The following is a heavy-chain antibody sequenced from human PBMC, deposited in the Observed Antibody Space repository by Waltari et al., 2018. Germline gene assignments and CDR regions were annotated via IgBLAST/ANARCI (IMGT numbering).Heavy chain of an antibody. D-gene: IGHD3-22*01. V-gene: IGHV4-61*02. CDR1: GGSISSGSYY. Sequence: QVQLQESGPGLVKPSQTLSLTCTVSGGSISSGSYYWSWIRPPAGKGLEWIGRIYTSGSTNYNPSLKRRVTISVDTSKNQFSLKLSSVTAADTAVYYCARVYYDSSGYPDYYYYYMDVWGKGTTVTVSS. J-gene: IGHJ6*03. CDR3: ARVYYDSSGYPDYYYYYMDV. CDR2: IYTSGST.